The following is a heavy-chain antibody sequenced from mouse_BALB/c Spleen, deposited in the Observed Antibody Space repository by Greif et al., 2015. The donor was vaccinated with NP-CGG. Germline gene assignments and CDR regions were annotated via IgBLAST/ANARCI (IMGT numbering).Heavy chain of an antibody. CDR3: AGGYYYGSSYGYYFDY. D-gene: IGHD1-1*01. J-gene: IGHJ2*01. Sequence: VPLQQSGPQLVRPGASVKISCKASGYSFTSYWMHWVKQRPGQGLGWIGMIDPSDSETRLNQKFKDKATLTVAKSSSTAYMQLSSPTSEDSAVYYCAGGYYYGSSYGYYFDYWGQGTTLTVSS. V-gene: IGHV1S126*01. CDR2: IDPSDSET. CDR1: GYSFTSYW.